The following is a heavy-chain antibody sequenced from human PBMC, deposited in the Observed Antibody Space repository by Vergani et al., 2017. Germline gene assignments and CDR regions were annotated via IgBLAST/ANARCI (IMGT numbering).Heavy chain of an antibody. Sequence: QVDLQESGPGLVKSSETLSLNCAVSGYSVGSGYYWGWIRQPPGRGLEWIGCVHRNGNTYYNPSLKSRVTISVDTSKNQFSLKLSSVTAADTAVYYCARQSYYYGSGSYYTPYGMDVWGQGTTVTVSS. CDR2: VHRNGNT. CDR1: GYSVGSGYY. D-gene: IGHD3-10*01. V-gene: IGHV4-38-2*01. CDR3: ARQSYYYGSGSYYTPYGMDV. J-gene: IGHJ6*02.